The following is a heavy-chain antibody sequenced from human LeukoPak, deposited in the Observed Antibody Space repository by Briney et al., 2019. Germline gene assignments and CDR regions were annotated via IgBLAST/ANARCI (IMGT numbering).Heavy chain of an antibody. CDR2: INPNSGGT. CDR1: GYTFTGYY. D-gene: IGHD3-10*01. CDR3: ARNIWFGESADAFDI. Sequence: ASVKVSCKASGYTFTGYYMHWVRQAPGQGLEWMGWINPNSGGTNYAQKFQGRVTMTRDKSIRTAYMELSRLTSDDTAVYYCARNIWFGESADAFDIWGQGTMATVSS. J-gene: IGHJ3*02. V-gene: IGHV1-2*02.